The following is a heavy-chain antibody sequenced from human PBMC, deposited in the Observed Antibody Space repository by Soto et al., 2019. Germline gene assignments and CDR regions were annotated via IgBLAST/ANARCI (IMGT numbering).Heavy chain of an antibody. J-gene: IGHJ5*02. CDR1: GGSIISYY. V-gene: IGHV4-59*01. D-gene: IGHD5-12*01. Sequence: SETLSLTCTFSGGSIISYYWSWIRQPPGKGLEWIGYIYYSGSTNYNPSLKSRVTISVDTSKNQFSLKLSSVTAADTAVYYCARNNGYDWDNRWFDPWGQGTLVTVSS. CDR3: ARNNGYDWDNRWFDP. CDR2: IYYSGST.